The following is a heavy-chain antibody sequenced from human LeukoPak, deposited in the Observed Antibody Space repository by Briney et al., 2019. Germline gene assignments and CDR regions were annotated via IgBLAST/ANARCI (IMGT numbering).Heavy chain of an antibody. CDR3: ARDNSVRDEAWWFNP. CDR2: IYYSGST. CDR1: GGSISSYY. J-gene: IGHJ5*02. Sequence: SETLSLTCTVSGGSISSYYWSWIRQPPGKGLEWIGYIYYSGSTNYNPSLKSRVTISVDTSKNQFSLKLSSVTAADTAVYYCARDNSVRDEAWWFNPWGQGTLVIVSS. V-gene: IGHV4-59*01. D-gene: IGHD5-24*01.